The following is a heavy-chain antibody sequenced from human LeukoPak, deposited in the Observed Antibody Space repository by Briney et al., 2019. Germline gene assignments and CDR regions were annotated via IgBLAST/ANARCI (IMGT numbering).Heavy chain of an antibody. Sequence: APVKVSCKASGYTFTGYYMHWVRQAPGRGLEWMGWINPNSGGTNYAQKFQGRVTMTRDTSISTAYMELSRLRSDDTAVYYCAGVRDYDSSGYHPMDVWGKGTTVTVSS. J-gene: IGHJ6*03. CDR2: INPNSGGT. CDR1: GYTFTGYY. V-gene: IGHV1-2*02. CDR3: AGVRDYDSSGYHPMDV. D-gene: IGHD3-22*01.